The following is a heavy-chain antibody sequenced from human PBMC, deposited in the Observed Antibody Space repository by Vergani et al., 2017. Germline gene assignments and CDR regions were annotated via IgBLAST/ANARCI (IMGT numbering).Heavy chain of an antibody. Sequence: QVQLVESGGGVVQPGRSLRLSCAASGFTFSSYGMHWVRQAPGKGLEWVAVIWYDGSNKYYADSVKGRFTISRDNSKNTLYLQMNSLRAEDTAVYYCARDRAMVRGVYFDYWGQGTLVTVSS. CDR2: IWYDGSNK. V-gene: IGHV3-33*01. CDR3: ARDRAMVRGVYFDY. CDR1: GFTFSSYG. J-gene: IGHJ4*02. D-gene: IGHD3-10*01.